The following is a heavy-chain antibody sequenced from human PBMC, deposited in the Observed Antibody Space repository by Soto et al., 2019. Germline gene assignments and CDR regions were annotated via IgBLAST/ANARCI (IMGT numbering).Heavy chain of an antibody. CDR2: IYYNGTTE. CDR3: ARDRGSSGWCDH. CDR1: GFIFNSYG. J-gene: IGHJ5*02. V-gene: IGHV3-33*01. D-gene: IGHD3-22*01. Sequence: QVQLVESGGGVVQPGGSLRLSCAASGFIFNSYGMHWVRQAPGKGLEWVSFIYYNGTTEYYADSVKGRFTISRDNSKNTLYMQMNSLRVEDSAIYYCARDRGSSGWCDHWGQGTLVTLSS.